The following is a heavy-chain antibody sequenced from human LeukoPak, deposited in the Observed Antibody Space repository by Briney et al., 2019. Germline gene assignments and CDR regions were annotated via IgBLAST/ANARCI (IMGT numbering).Heavy chain of an antibody. Sequence: ASVKVSCTASGYTFTSYGISWVRQAPGQGLEWMGWISAYNGNTNYAQKLQGRVTMTTDTSTSTAYMELRSLRSDDTAVYYCARDSGAAAGDSYYYYYGMDVWGQGTTVTVSS. D-gene: IGHD6-13*01. CDR1: GYTFTSYG. CDR2: ISAYNGNT. J-gene: IGHJ6*02. CDR3: ARDSGAAAGDSYYYYYGMDV. V-gene: IGHV1-18*01.